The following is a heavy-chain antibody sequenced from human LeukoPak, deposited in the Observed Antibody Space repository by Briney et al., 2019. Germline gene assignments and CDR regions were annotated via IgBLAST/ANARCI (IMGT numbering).Heavy chain of an antibody. V-gene: IGHV3-7*01. CDR1: GFTFSNYW. J-gene: IGHJ4*02. D-gene: IGHD5-12*01. CDR2: INQDRSEE. CDR3: VRDGGVSGYDLLDY. Sequence: PGGSLRLSCAASGFTFSNYWMSWVRQAPGKGLEWVAHINQDRSEEHYMDSVKARFIISRDNAENSLSLQMDSLRAEDTAVYYCVRDGGVSGYDLLDYWGQGTLVTVSS.